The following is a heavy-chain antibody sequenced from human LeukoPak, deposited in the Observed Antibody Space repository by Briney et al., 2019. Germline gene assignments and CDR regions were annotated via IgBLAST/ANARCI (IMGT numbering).Heavy chain of an antibody. V-gene: IGHV3-33*08. J-gene: IGHJ4*02. CDR2: IRYDGSNK. D-gene: IGHD6-13*01. CDR1: GFTFSSYG. CDR3: ARIGIAAAAGPD. Sequence: PGRSLRHTCAASGFTFSSYGMHWVRQAPGKGLEWVAFIRYDGSNKYYADSVKGRFTISRDNSKNTLYLQMNSLRAEDTAVYYCARIGIAAAAGPDWGQGTLVTVSS.